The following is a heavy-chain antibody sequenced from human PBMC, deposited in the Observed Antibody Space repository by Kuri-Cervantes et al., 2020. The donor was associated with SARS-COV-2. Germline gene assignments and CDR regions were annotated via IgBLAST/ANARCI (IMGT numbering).Heavy chain of an antibody. CDR2: IKSKTDGGTT. CDR3: TTDLPNPTYPRYYYYYYGMDV. Sequence: GESLKISCAASGFTFSNAWMSWVRQAPGKGLEWVGRIKSKTDGGTTDYAAPVKGRFTILRDDSKNTLYLQMNSLKTEDTAVYYCTTDLPNPTYPRYYYYYYGMDVWGQGTTVTVSS. J-gene: IGHJ6*02. V-gene: IGHV3-15*01. D-gene: IGHD2-2*02. CDR1: GFTFSNAW.